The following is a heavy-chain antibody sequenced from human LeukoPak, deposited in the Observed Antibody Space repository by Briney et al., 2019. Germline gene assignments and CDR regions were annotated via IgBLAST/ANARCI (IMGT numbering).Heavy chain of an antibody. Sequence: GGSLRLSCAASGFTFSSYAMHWVRQAPGKGLEYVSAISSNGGSTYYANSVKGRFTISRDNSKNTLYLQMNSLRAEDTAVYYCARDATPRYNWNDDAFDIWGQGTMVTVSS. V-gene: IGHV3-64*01. J-gene: IGHJ3*02. CDR2: ISSNGGST. CDR3: ARDATPRYNWNDDAFDI. D-gene: IGHD1-20*01. CDR1: GFTFSSYA.